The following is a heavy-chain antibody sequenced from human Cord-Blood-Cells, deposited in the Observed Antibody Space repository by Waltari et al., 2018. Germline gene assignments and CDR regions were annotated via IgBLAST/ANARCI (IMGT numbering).Heavy chain of an antibody. V-gene: IGHV1-8*01. CDR2: MNPNSGNT. CDR3: ARAPRRVATE. Sequence: QVQLWQSGAEVKKPSAALEVSCKASGFTFTSYDNNWVRQATGQGLEWMGWMNPNSGNTGYAQKFQGRVTMTRNTSISTAYMELSSLRSEDTAVYYCARAPRRVATEWGQGTLVTVSS. CDR1: GFTFTSYD. J-gene: IGHJ4*02. D-gene: IGHD5-12*01.